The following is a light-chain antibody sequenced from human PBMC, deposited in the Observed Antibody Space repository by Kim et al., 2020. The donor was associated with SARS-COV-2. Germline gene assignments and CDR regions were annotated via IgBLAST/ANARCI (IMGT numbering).Light chain of an antibody. CDR2: DAS. V-gene: IGKV3-11*01. J-gene: IGKJ2*01. Sequence: DIVLTQSPATLSLSPGERATLSCRASQSVSRYLAWYQQKPGQAPRLLIYDASNRATGIPARFSGSGSGTDFTLTISSLEPEDFAVYYCQQRSNWPYTFGQGTKLEI. CDR1: QSVSRY. CDR3: QQRSNWPYT.